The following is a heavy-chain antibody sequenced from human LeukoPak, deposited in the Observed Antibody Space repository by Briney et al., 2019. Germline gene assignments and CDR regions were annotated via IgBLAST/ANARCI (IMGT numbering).Heavy chain of an antibody. Sequence: GGSLRLSCAASGFTFSSHTMNWVRQAPVKGLEWVSSISGSSNYIYYADSVKGRFPISRDNAKNSLYLQMNSLRVEDTAVYYCAGDYGPTDYRGQGTLVTVSS. CDR3: AGDYGPTDY. CDR2: ISGSSNYI. V-gene: IGHV3-21*01. D-gene: IGHD3-10*01. CDR1: GFTFSSHT. J-gene: IGHJ4*02.